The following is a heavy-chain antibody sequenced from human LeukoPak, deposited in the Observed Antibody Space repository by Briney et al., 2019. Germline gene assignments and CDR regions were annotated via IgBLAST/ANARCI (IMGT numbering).Heavy chain of an antibody. V-gene: IGHV3-53*01. Sequence: GGSLSLSCAASGFTVRSNYMSWVRQAPGKGLEWVSVIYSSERTYFTASVKGRVTVFRDGSENTVYLQMDSLRVEDTAVYYCAREGYYYDTTGRFDYWGQGTLVTVSS. CDR1: GFTVRSNY. J-gene: IGHJ4*02. CDR3: AREGYYYDTTGRFDY. CDR2: IYSSERT. D-gene: IGHD3-22*01.